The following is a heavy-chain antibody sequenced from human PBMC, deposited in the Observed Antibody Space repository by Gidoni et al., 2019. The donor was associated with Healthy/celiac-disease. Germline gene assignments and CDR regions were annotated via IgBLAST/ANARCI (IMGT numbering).Heavy chain of an antibody. CDR2: ISGSGGST. CDR3: AKEGIAAAGTEYYYYYGMDV. Sequence: EVQLVESGGGLVQPGGSLRLSCAASGFTFSSYAMSWVRQAPGKGLGWVSAISGSGGSTYYADSVKGRFTISRDNSKKTLYLQMNSLRAEETAVYYCAKEGIAAAGTEYYYYYGMDVWGQGTTVTVSS. D-gene: IGHD6-13*01. J-gene: IGHJ6*02. V-gene: IGHV3-23*04. CDR1: GFTFSSYA.